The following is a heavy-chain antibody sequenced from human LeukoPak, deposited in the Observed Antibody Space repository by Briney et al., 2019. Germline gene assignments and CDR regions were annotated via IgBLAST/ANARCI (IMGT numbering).Heavy chain of an antibody. J-gene: IGHJ4*02. CDR3: ASTGIAAAGSDY. Sequence: SETLSLTCTVSGGSISSGSDYWSWIRQPAGKGLEWIGRIYTSGSTNYNPSLKSRVTISVDTSKNQFSLKLSPVTAADTAVYYCASTGIAAAGSDYWGQGTLVTVSS. CDR1: GGSISSGSDY. V-gene: IGHV4-61*02. D-gene: IGHD6-13*01. CDR2: IYTSGST.